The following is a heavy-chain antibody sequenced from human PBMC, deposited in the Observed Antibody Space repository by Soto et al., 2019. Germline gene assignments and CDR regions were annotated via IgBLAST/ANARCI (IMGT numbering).Heavy chain of an antibody. V-gene: IGHV3-23*01. D-gene: IGHD6-13*01. CDR1: GFCFSNFA. CDR2: ISGSGDKT. J-gene: IGHJ5*02. Sequence: GFLGLSCAASGFCFSNFAMSWVRQAPGTGLEWVSSISGSGDKTYYLDSVKGRFTISRDNSKKTLYLQMNSLGAEDTAVYFCAKDYASTWYWYFDPWAREPWSPSTQ. CDR3: AKDYASTWYWYFDP.